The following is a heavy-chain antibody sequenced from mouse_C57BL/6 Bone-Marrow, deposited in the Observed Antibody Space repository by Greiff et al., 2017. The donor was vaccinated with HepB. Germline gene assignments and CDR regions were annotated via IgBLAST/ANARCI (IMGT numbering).Heavy chain of an antibody. CDR2: ISDGGSYT. CDR1: GFTFSSYA. J-gene: IGHJ3*01. Sequence: EVKLMESGGGLVKPGGSLKLSCAASGFTFSSYAMSWVRQTPEKRLEWVATISDGGSYTYYPDNVKGRFTISRDNAKNNLYLQMSHLKSEDTAMYYCARDPGSNYGCAYWGQGTLVTVSA. V-gene: IGHV5-4*01. D-gene: IGHD2-5*01. CDR3: ARDPGSNYGCAY.